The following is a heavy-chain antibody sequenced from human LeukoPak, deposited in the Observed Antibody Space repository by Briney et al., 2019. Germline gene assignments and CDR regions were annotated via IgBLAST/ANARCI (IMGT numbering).Heavy chain of an antibody. CDR1: GGSFSGYY. V-gene: IGHV4-34*01. D-gene: IGHD3-9*01. CDR2: INHSGST. J-gene: IGHJ6*03. CDR3: ARVHYDILTGYKKSLYYYYYYMDV. Sequence: PSETLSLTCAVYGGSFSGYYWSWIRQPPGKGLEWIGEINHSGSTNYNPSLKSRVTISVDTSKNQFSLKLSSVTAADTAVYYCARVHYDILTGYKKSLYYYYYYMDVWGKGTTVTVSS.